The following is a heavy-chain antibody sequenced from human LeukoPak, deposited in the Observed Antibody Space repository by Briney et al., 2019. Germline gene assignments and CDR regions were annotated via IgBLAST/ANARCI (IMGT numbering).Heavy chain of an antibody. V-gene: IGHV3-33*08. CDR1: GFTFSLYG. CDR2: IWYDGSNK. Sequence: GGSLRLSCAASGFTFSLYGMHWVRQAPGKGLEWVAVIWYDGSNKYYADSVKGRFTISRDNSKNTLYLQMNSLRAEDTAVYYCARVFLIVAAGTVDYWGQGTLVTVSS. CDR3: ARVFLIVAAGTVDY. J-gene: IGHJ4*02. D-gene: IGHD6-13*01.